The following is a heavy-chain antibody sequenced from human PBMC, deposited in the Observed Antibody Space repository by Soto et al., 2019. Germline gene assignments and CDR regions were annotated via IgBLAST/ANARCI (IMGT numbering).Heavy chain of an antibody. D-gene: IGHD6-13*01. V-gene: IGHV1-8*01. CDR2: MNPNSGNT. Sequence: QVQLVQSGAEVQKPGASVKVSCKASGYTFTSYDINWVRQATGQGLEWMGWMNPNSGNTGYAQKFQGRVTMTRNTSISTAYMELSSLRSEDTAVYYCARVAAAPNDSMNYYYYYMDVWGKGTTVTVSS. CDR1: GYTFTSYD. J-gene: IGHJ6*03. CDR3: ARVAAAPNDSMNYYYYYMDV.